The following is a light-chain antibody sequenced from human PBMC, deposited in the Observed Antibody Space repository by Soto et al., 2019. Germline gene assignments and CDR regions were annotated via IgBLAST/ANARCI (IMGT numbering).Light chain of an antibody. J-gene: IGLJ2*01. CDR2: EGT. V-gene: IGLV2-23*01. CDR1: SSDVGSYTP. CDR3: CSYAGTGTLAHVI. Sequence: QSALTQPASVSGSPGQSITISCTGTSSDVGSYTPVSWYQHHPGKAPKLIIYEGTQRPSGVSNRFSGSKSGNTASLTISGLQAEDEAEYHCCSYAGTGTLAHVIFGGGTKLTVL.